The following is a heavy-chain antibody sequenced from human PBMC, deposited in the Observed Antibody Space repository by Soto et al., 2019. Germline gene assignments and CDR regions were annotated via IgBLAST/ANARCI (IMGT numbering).Heavy chain of an antibody. V-gene: IGHV4-39*01. CDR2: IYYSGST. J-gene: IGHJ6*02. D-gene: IGHD3-3*01. CDR1: GGSISSSSYY. CDR3: AREGFWSGYSYGMDV. Sequence: SETLSLTCTVSGGSISSSSYYWGWIRQPPGKGLEWIGSIYYSGSTYYNPSLKSRVTISVDTSKNQFSLKLSSVTAADTAVYYCAREGFWSGYSYGMDVWGQGTTVTVSS.